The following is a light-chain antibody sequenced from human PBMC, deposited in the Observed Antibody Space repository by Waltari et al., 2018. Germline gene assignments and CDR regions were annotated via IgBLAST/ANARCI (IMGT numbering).Light chain of an antibody. J-gene: IGLJ3*02. CDR2: DVS. Sequence: QAALTQPPSVSKSLGQSVTISCTGTNSDVPGYNEFSCYHQHPATAPRLLIYDVSKRPSGVSDRFSGSKSGNTASLTVSGLQAEDEADYYCCSYRSGSTWVFGGGTRVTVL. V-gene: IGLV2-11*01. CDR1: NSDVPGYNE. CDR3: CSYRSGSTWV.